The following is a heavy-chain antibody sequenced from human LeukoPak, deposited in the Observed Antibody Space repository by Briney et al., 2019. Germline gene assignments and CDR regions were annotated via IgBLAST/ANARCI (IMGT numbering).Heavy chain of an antibody. V-gene: IGHV4-59*01. Sequence: SETLSLTCTVSGGSISSYYWSWIRQPPGKGLEWSGYIYNGGSTNYNPPLKRRVTISVATSKNQFSLKLSSVTAADTAVYYCAREVRGFLEWSHMGPDWFDPWGQGTLVTVSS. CDR2: IYNGGST. CDR1: GGSISSYY. D-gene: IGHD3-3*01. CDR3: AREVRGFLEWSHMGPDWFDP. J-gene: IGHJ5*02.